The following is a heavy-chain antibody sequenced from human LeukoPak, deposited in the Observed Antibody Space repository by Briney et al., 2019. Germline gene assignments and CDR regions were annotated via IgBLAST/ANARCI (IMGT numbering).Heavy chain of an antibody. J-gene: IGHJ4*02. CDR1: GFTFSSYG. CDR2: IWYDGSNK. V-gene: IGHV3-33*06. Sequence: PGRSLRLSCAASGFTFSSYGMHWVRQAPGKGLEWVAVIWYDGSNKYYADSVKGRFTISRDNSKNTLYLQMNSLRAGDTAVYYCAKDSESYYDSSGYYPPPDYWGQGTLVTVSS. CDR3: AKDSESYYDSSGYYPPPDY. D-gene: IGHD3-22*01.